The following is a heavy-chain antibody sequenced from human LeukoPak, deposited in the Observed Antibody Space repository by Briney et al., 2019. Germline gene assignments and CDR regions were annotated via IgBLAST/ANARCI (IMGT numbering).Heavy chain of an antibody. CDR3: ARGPHYYDSSGPDY. D-gene: IGHD3-22*01. CDR1: GFTFDVYA. V-gene: IGHV3-9*01. CDR2: ISWNSGSI. J-gene: IGHJ4*02. Sequence: GGSLRLSRAASGFTFDVYAMHWVRQAPGKGREWVSGISWNSGSIGYADSVTGRFTISRDNAKNSLYLQMNSLRAEDTAVYYCARGPHYYDSSGPDYWGQGTLVTVSS.